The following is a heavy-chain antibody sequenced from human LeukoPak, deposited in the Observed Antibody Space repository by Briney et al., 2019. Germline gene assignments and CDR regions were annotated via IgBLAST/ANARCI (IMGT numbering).Heavy chain of an antibody. CDR2: IIPIFGIA. D-gene: IGHD3-3*01. CDR3: ARDEDSYYDFWSGSYAMDV. V-gene: IGHV1-69*04. Sequence: SVKVSCKASGGTFSSNAISWVRQAPGQGLEWTGRIIPIFGIANYAQKFQGRVTITADKSTSTSYMELSSLRSEDTAVYYCARDEDSYYDFWSGSYAMDVWGQGTTVTVSS. CDR1: GGTFSSNA. J-gene: IGHJ6*02.